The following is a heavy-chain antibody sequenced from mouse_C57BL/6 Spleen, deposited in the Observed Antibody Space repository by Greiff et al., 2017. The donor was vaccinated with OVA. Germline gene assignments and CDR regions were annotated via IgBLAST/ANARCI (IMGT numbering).Heavy chain of an antibody. CDR1: GYAFSSSW. V-gene: IGHV1-82*01. J-gene: IGHJ4*01. CDR3: ARGAYYSNSGAMDY. D-gene: IGHD2-5*01. Sequence: QVQLKESGPELVKPGASVKISCKASGYAFSSSWMNWVKQRPGKGLEWIGRIYPGDGDTNYNGKFKGKATLTADKSSSTAYMQLSSLTSEDSAVYFCARGAYYSNSGAMDYWGQGTSVTVSS. CDR2: IYPGDGDT.